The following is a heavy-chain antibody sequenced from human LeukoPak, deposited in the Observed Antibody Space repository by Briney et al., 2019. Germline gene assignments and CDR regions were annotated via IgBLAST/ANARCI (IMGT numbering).Heavy chain of an antibody. Sequence: SVKVSCKASGGTFSSYAISWVRQAPGQGLEWMGGIIPIFGTANYAQKFQGRVTITTDESTSTAYMELSSPRSEDTAVYYCARVERVDFWRGYGWFDPWGQGTLVTVSS. D-gene: IGHD3-3*01. V-gene: IGHV1-69*05. J-gene: IGHJ5*02. CDR3: ARVERVDFWRGYGWFDP. CDR2: IIPIFGTA. CDR1: GGTFSSYA.